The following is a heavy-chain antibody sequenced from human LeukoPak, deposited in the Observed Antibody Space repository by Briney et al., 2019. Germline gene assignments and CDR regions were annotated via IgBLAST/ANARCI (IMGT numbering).Heavy chain of an antibody. Sequence: GGSLRLSCAASGFTFSSYAMHWVRQAPGKGLEWVAVISYDGSDKYYADSVKGRFTISRDSSKNTLYLQMNSLRAEDTAVYYCARAHSGSYYGYWGQGTLVTVSS. CDR1: GFTFSSYA. D-gene: IGHD1-26*01. CDR3: ARAHSGSYYGY. V-gene: IGHV3-30*03. J-gene: IGHJ4*02. CDR2: ISYDGSDK.